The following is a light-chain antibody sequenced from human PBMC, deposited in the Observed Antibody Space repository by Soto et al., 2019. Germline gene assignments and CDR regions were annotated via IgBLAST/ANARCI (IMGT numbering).Light chain of an antibody. V-gene: IGKV3-15*01. CDR2: GAS. CDR3: QQYNNWPPDRT. CDR1: QSVGSN. J-gene: IGKJ1*01. Sequence: EIVMTQSPATLSVSPGERATLSCRASQSVGSNLAWYQQKPGQAPMLLIYGASTRATGIPARFSGSWSGTDFTLTISSLQSEDFAIYFCQQYNNWPPDRTFGQGTKVEIK.